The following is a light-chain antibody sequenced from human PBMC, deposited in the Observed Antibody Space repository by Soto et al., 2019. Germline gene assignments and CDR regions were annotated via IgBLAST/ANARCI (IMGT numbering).Light chain of an antibody. CDR2: DVS. J-gene: IGLJ1*01. CDR3: CSYAGSYAEV. CDR1: SSDVGGYNY. Sequence: QSALTQPRSVSGSPGQSVIISCTGTSSDVGGYNYVSWYQHHPGKAPKLMIYDVSKRPSGVPDRFSGYKSGNTASLTISGLQADDEADYYCCSYAGSYAEVFGTGTKLTVL. V-gene: IGLV2-11*01.